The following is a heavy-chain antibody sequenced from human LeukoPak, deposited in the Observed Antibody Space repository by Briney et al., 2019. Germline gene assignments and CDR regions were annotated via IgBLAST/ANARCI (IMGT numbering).Heavy chain of an antibody. CDR2: ISGSGGST. D-gene: IGHD6-13*01. CDR3: AKVPRAAADPYYFDY. J-gene: IGHJ4*02. Sequence: GGSLRLSCAASGSTFSSYGMSWVRQAPGKGLEWVSAISGSGGSTYYADSVKGRFTISRDNSKNTLYLQMNSLRAEDTAVYYCAKVPRAAADPYYFDYWGQGTLVTVSS. V-gene: IGHV3-23*01. CDR1: GSTFSSYG.